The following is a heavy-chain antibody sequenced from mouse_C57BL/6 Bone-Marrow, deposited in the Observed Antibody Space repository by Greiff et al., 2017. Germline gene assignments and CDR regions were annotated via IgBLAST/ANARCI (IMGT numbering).Heavy chain of an antibody. CDR1: GYTFTSHW. CDR3: ARWGLDDAMDY. D-gene: IGHD3-3*01. Sequence: QVQLQQSGPELVRPGASVKISCKAPGYTFTSHWMQWVRQRPGQGLEWIGEIFPGGGSTYYNEKFKGKATLTVDTSSSTAYMQLSSLTSDDSAVYFSARWGLDDAMDYWGQGNSVTVSA. V-gene: IGHV1-56*01. J-gene: IGHJ4*01. CDR2: IFPGGGST.